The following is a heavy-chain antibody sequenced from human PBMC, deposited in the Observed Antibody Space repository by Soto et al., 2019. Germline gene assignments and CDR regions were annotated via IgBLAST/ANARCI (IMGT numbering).Heavy chain of an antibody. J-gene: IGHJ4*02. CDR1: GYTFTSYW. V-gene: IGHV5-51*01. Sequence: GESLKISCKASGYTFTSYWIGWVRQMPGKGLEWMGIIFPGDSDTRYSPSFEGQVTISDDKSISTAYLHLNSLRAEDTAVYYCARVDYGGNVDYWGQGTLVTVSS. CDR3: ARVDYGGNVDY. D-gene: IGHD4-17*01. CDR2: IFPGDSDT.